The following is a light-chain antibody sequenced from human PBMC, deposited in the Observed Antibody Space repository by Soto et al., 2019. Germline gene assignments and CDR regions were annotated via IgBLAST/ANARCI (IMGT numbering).Light chain of an antibody. CDR1: QSVSGN. CDR2: GAS. CDR3: QQYNNWPRE. V-gene: IGKV3-15*01. J-gene: IGKJ1*01. Sequence: EIVMTQSPATLSVSPGERATLSCRASQSVSGNLAWYQQKPGQAPGLVIYGASTRATGIPARFSGSGSGTEFTLTISSLQSEDFAVYYCQQYNNWPREFGQGTKVEIK.